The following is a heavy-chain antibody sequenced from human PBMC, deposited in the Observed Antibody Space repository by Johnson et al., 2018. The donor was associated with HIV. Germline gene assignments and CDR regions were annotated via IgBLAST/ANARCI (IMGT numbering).Heavy chain of an antibody. D-gene: IGHD3-22*01. V-gene: IGHV3-30*18. CDR2: ISYAGSDK. Sequence: QVQLVESGGGVVQPGRSLRLSCAASGFTFSSYGIHWVRQAPGKGLEWVAVISYAGSDKYYSDSVKGRFTISRDNSKNTLYLQMNSLRVEDTAVYYCAKDGAKYYYDSSGYRDAFDIWGQGTVVTVSS. J-gene: IGHJ3*02. CDR1: GFTFSSYG. CDR3: AKDGAKYYYDSSGYRDAFDI.